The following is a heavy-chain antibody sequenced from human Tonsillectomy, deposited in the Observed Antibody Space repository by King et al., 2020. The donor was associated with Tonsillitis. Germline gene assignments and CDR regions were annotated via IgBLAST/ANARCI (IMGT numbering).Heavy chain of an antibody. V-gene: IGHV3-7*04. J-gene: IGHJ3*02. CDR1: GFTFTNYW. D-gene: IGHD3-3*01. CDR2: IKEDGSEK. CDR3: AGEYDFWSHAFDI. Sequence: VQLVESGGGLVQPGGSLRLSCAASGFTFTNYWMSWVRQAPGKGLEWVANIKEDGSEKNYVDSVKGRFTISSDNAKNSLYLQMNSLRAEDTAVYYCAGEYDFWSHAFDIWGQGTMVTVSS.